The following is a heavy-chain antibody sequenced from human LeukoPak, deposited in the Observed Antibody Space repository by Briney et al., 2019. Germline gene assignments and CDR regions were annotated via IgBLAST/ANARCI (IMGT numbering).Heavy chain of an antibody. CDR2: IIPILGIA. J-gene: IGHJ4*02. Sequence: SVKVSCKASGGTFSSYAISWVRQAPGQGLEWMGRIIPILGIANYAQKFQGRVTITADKSTSTAYMKLSSLRSEDTAVYYCAREGIAVAGAPDYWGQGTLVTVSS. CDR3: AREGIAVAGAPDY. D-gene: IGHD6-19*01. CDR1: GGTFSSYA. V-gene: IGHV1-69*04.